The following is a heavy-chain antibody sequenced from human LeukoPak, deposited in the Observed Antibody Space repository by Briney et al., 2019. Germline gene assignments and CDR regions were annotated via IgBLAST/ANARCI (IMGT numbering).Heavy chain of an antibody. Sequence: LSGGSLRLSCAASGFTFSSYAMHWVRQAPGKGLEWVAVISYDGSNKYYADSVKGRFTISRDNSKNTLYLQMNSLRAEDTAVYYCAREGSSWFDYWGQGTLVTVSS. V-gene: IGHV3-30-3*01. CDR2: ISYDGSNK. D-gene: IGHD6-13*01. CDR1: GFTFSSYA. J-gene: IGHJ4*02. CDR3: AREGSSWFDY.